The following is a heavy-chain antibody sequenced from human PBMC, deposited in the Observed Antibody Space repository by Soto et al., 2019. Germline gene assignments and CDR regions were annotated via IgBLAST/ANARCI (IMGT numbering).Heavy chain of an antibody. CDR1: GGSISSSAYY. Sequence: PSETLSLTCTVSGGSISSSAYYWAWIRQPPGKGLEWIGNIYYSGSTYYNPSLKRRVTIYVDTSKSQFSLKLSSVTAADTAVYYCARDTDHFDYWGQGTLVTVSS. CDR2: IYYSGST. V-gene: IGHV4-39*07. CDR3: ARDTDHFDY. J-gene: IGHJ4*02. D-gene: IGHD4-17*01.